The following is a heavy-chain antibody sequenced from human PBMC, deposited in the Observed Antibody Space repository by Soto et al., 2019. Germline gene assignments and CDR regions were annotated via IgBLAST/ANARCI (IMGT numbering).Heavy chain of an antibody. CDR1: GFTFSSYG. CDR3: AKDWENTDY. Sequence: GGSLRLSCAASGFTFSSYGMHWVRQAPGKGLEWVAVISYDGSNKYYADSVKGRFTISRDNSKNTLYLQMNSLRAEDTAVYYCAKDWENTDYWGQGTLVTVSS. V-gene: IGHV3-30*18. CDR2: ISYDGSNK. J-gene: IGHJ4*02. D-gene: IGHD1-26*01.